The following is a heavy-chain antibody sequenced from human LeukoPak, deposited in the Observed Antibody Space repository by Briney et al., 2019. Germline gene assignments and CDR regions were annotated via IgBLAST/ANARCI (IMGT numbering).Heavy chain of an antibody. J-gene: IGHJ4*02. CDR1: EFTFSSYA. D-gene: IGHD3-22*01. Sequence: GGSLRLSCAASEFTFSSYAMSWVRQAPGKGLEWVSVISDSGSSTYYTDSVKGRFTISRDNSKNTLYLQMNSLRAEDTAVYYCARDRRGPYDSSGYPGYWGQGTLVTVSS. CDR2: ISDSGSST. V-gene: IGHV3-23*01. CDR3: ARDRRGPYDSSGYPGY.